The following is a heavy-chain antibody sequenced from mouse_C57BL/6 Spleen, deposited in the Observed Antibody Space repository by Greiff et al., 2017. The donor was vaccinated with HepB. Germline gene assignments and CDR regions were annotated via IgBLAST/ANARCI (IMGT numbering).Heavy chain of an antibody. J-gene: IGHJ1*03. CDR3: AGPPAAVEAHWYFDV. D-gene: IGHD1-1*01. CDR1: GYTFTSYW. Sequence: QVHVKQPGAELVKPGASVKLSCKASGYTFTSYWMHWVKQRPGRGLEWIGRIDPNSGGTKYNEKFKSKATLTVDKPSSTAYMQHSSLTSEDSAVYYCAGPPAAVEAHWYFDVWGTGTTVTVSS. V-gene: IGHV1-72*01. CDR2: IDPNSGGT.